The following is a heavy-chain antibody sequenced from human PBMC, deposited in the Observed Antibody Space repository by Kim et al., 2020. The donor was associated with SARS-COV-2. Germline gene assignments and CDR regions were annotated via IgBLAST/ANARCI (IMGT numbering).Heavy chain of an antibody. CDR3: ARGVGIAAAGTSHFDY. V-gene: IGHV4-34*01. D-gene: IGHD6-13*01. Sequence: SLKSRVTISVDTSKNQFSLKLSSVTAADTAVYYCARGVGIAAAGTSHFDYWGQGTLVTVSS. J-gene: IGHJ4*02.